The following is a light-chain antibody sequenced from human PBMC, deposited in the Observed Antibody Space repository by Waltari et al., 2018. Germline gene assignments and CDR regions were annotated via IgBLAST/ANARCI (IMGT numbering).Light chain of an antibody. CDR3: SSDTSSSTVL. V-gene: IGLV2-14*03. Sequence: QSALTQPASVSGSPGQPTPLSCPGTNTPVGGFNFVSWYQQHPGKAPKLIIYDVRQRPSGVSNRFSGSKSGNTASLTISGLQAEDEADYYCSSDTSSSTVLFGGGTKLTVV. CDR1: NTPVGGFNF. CDR2: DVR. J-gene: IGLJ2*01.